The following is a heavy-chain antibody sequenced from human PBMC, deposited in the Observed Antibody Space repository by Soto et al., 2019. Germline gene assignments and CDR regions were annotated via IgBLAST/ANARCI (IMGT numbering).Heavy chain of an antibody. CDR1: GFTFRNYA. CDR3: AKATSAYTYGYFDF. J-gene: IGHJ4*02. D-gene: IGHD5-18*01. CDR2: ISHDGSSQ. Sequence: GGPLRLSYEVTGFTFRNYAMQWVRQAPGKGLEWVAVISHDGSSQYYADSMRGRFTISRDNSKTTLYLEINSLRTDDTAIYYCAKATSAYTYGYFDFWGQGTVVTVSS. V-gene: IGHV3-30*04.